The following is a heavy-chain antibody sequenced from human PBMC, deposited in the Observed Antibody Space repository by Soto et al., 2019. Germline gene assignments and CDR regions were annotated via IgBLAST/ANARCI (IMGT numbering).Heavy chain of an antibody. Sequence: QVQLVQSGAEVKKSGSSVKVSCKTSGGTFSSYSINWVRQAPGQGLEWMGGIIPMFGTANYAQKFQGRVTITANESTSTAYMALSRLRSQDTAMYYCARAARDYFGMDVWGQGTTVTVSS. J-gene: IGHJ6*02. V-gene: IGHV1-69*12. CDR1: GGTFSSYS. CDR3: ARAARDYFGMDV. CDR2: IIPMFGTA.